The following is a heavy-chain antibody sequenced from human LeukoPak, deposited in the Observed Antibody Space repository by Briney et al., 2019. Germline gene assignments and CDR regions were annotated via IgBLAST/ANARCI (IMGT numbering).Heavy chain of an antibody. CDR3: ARYKYYFDSSGYYYFDY. Sequence: SETLSLTCTVSGGSISNYYWSWIRQPPGKGLEWIGYIYYSGSTNYNPSLKSRVTISVDTSKNQFSLKLSSVTAADTAVYYCARYKYYFDSSGYYYFDYWGLGTLVTVSS. CDR2: IYYSGST. D-gene: IGHD3-22*01. J-gene: IGHJ4*02. V-gene: IGHV4-59*01. CDR1: GGSISNYY.